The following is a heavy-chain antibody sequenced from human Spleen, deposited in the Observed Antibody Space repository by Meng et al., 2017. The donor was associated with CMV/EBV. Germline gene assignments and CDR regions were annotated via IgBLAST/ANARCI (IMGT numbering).Heavy chain of an antibody. J-gene: IGHJ4*02. Sequence: VHLLQWGAGRLKPSETLSLPCAVYGGSFSGYYLIWIRQPPGKGLEWIGEINHSGSTNYNPSLKSRVTISVDTSKTQFSLKLSSVTAADTAVYYCARQVLRYFDWSSLNYYLDYWGQGTLVTVSS. CDR2: INHSGST. CDR1: GGSFSGYY. D-gene: IGHD3-9*01. V-gene: IGHV4-34*01. CDR3: ARQVLRYFDWSSLNYYLDY.